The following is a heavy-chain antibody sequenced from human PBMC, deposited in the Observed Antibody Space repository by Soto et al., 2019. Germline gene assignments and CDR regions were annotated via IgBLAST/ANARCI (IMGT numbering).Heavy chain of an antibody. V-gene: IGHV4-30-2*01. Sequence: SETLSLTCSVSGDSLSSGATAWSWIRQPPGKGLEWIGYIYPGGSSYYTPALKSRVTISVDRSKKRISLSLSSVTAADTAVYYCARGGGTDYYGSGNPFYFDSWDQGALVTVSS. CDR3: ARGGGTDYYGSGNPFYFDS. J-gene: IGHJ4*02. CDR2: IYPGGSS. D-gene: IGHD3-10*01. CDR1: GDSLSSGATA.